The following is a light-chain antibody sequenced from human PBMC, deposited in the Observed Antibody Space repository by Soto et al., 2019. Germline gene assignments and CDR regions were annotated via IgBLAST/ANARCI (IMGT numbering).Light chain of an antibody. Sequence: EIVLTQSPGTLSLSPGERATLSCRASQSVSSSYLAWYQQKPGQAPRLLIYGASSRATGIPDRFSVSGSGTDFTLTISRLEPEDVAVYYCQQYGSSITFGQGTRLEIK. CDR2: GAS. CDR1: QSVSSSY. J-gene: IGKJ5*01. V-gene: IGKV3-20*01. CDR3: QQYGSSIT.